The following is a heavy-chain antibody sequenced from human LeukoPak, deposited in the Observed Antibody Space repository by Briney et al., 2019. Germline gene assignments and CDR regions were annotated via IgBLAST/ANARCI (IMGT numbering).Heavy chain of an antibody. Sequence: GGSLRLSCAASGFTFSDYDMHWVRQPTGKGLEWVAAIGTAGDTYYTGSVKGRFTISRENAKNSLYLQMNSLRAGDTAVYYCARVAKERVGGVYYFDYWGQRTMVTVSS. V-gene: IGHV3-13*01. CDR3: ARVAKERVGGVYYFDY. J-gene: IGHJ4*02. CDR2: IGTAGDT. CDR1: GFTFSDYD. D-gene: IGHD1-1*01.